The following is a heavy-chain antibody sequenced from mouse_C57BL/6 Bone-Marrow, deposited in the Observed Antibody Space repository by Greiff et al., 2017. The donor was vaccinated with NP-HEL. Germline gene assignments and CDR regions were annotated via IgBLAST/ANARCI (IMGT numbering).Heavy chain of an antibody. D-gene: IGHD2-10*01. CDR2: IYPRSGNT. V-gene: IGHV1-81*01. Sequence: VKLQESGAELARPGASVKLSCKASGYTFTSYGISWVKQRTGQGLEWIGEIYPRSGNTYYNEKFKGKATLTADKSSSTAYMELRSLTSEDSAVYFCARSYFTLYYYAMDYWGQGTSVTVSS. J-gene: IGHJ4*01. CDR1: GYTFTSYG. CDR3: ARSYFTLYYYAMDY.